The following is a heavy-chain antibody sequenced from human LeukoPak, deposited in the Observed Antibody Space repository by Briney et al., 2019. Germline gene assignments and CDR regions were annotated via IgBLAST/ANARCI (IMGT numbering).Heavy chain of an antibody. D-gene: IGHD3-22*01. V-gene: IGHV4-34*01. CDR3: ARGRGLYYYDSSGYPGRFNYFDY. CDR1: GGSFSGYY. CDR2: INHSGST. J-gene: IGHJ4*02. Sequence: SETLSLTCAVYGGSFSGYYWSWIRQPPGKGQEWIGEINHSGSTNYNPSLKSRVTISVDTSKNQFSLKLSSVNAAYTAVYYCARGRGLYYYDSSGYPGRFNYFDYWGQGTLVTVSS.